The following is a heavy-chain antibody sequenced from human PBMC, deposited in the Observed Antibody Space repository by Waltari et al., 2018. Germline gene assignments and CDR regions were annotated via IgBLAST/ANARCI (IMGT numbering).Heavy chain of an antibody. CDR2: IKQDGSEK. J-gene: IGHJ6*03. D-gene: IGHD2-2*01. V-gene: IGHV3-7*01. CDR3: ARGVVPAASGDYYYYYMDV. CDR1: GFTFSSYW. Sequence: EVQLVESGGGLVQPGGSLRLSCAASGFTFSSYWMSWVRQAPGKGLEWVANIKQDGSEKYYVDSVKGRFTISRDNAKNSLYLQMNSLRAEDTAVYYCARGVVPAASGDYYYYYMDVWGKGT.